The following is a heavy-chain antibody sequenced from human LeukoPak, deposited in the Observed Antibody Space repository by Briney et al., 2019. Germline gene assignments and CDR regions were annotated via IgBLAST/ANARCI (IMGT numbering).Heavy chain of an antibody. CDR3: ARAAGDYDSDYYFYYGVDV. Sequence: ASVKVSCKASGGTFSSYAISWVRQAPGQGLEWMGGIIPIFGTANYAQKFQGRVTITADESTSTAYMELSSLRSEDTAVYYCARAAGDYDSDYYFYYGVDVWGQGTTVTVSS. D-gene: IGHD3-3*01. V-gene: IGHV1-69*13. CDR2: IIPIFGTA. CDR1: GGTFSSYA. J-gene: IGHJ6*02.